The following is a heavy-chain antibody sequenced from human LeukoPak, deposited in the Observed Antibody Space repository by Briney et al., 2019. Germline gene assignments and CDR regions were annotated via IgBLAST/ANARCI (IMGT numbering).Heavy chain of an antibody. CDR1: GFTFSNYW. CDR3: TRDGSGWSNY. CDR2: IKQDGSEK. Sequence: PGGSLRLSCIASGFTFSNYWMGWVRQAPGKGLEWVANIKQDGSEKFYVDSVKGRFTISRDNAKNSLYLQMNSLRVEDTAVYYCTRDGSGWSNYWGQGTPVTAS. D-gene: IGHD6-19*01. J-gene: IGHJ4*02. V-gene: IGHV3-7*01.